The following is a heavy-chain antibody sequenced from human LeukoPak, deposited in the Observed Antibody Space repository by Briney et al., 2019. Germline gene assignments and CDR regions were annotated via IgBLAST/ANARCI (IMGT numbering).Heavy chain of an antibody. Sequence: PGGSLRLSCAASGFTFSNYWMSWVRQAPGKGLEWVSAISGSGGSTYYADSVKGRFTISRDNSKNTLYLQMNSLRAEDTAVYYCGTVAFGVVMTYYFDYWGQGTLVTVSS. CDR3: GTVAFGVVMTYYFDY. D-gene: IGHD3-3*01. V-gene: IGHV3-23*01. CDR2: ISGSGGST. J-gene: IGHJ4*02. CDR1: GFTFSNYW.